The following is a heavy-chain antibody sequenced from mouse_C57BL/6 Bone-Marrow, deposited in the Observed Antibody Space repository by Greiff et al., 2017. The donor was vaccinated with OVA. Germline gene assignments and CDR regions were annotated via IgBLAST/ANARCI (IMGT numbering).Heavy chain of an antibody. D-gene: IGHD2-2*01. J-gene: IGHJ4*01. Sequence: VQLQQPGAELVMPGASVKLSCKASGYTFTSYWMHWVKQRPGQGLEWIGEIDPSDSYTNYNQKFKGKSTLTVDKSSSTAYMQLSSLTSEDSAVYYCARGGGYLSYAMDYWGQGTSVTVSS. V-gene: IGHV1-69*01. CDR1: GYTFTSYW. CDR3: ARGGGYLSYAMDY. CDR2: IDPSDSYT.